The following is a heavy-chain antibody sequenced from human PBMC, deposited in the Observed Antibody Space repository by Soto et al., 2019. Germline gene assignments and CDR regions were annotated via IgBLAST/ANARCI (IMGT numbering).Heavy chain of an antibody. CDR2: IRNKANSYAT. J-gene: IGHJ4*02. D-gene: IGHD6-19*01. V-gene: IGHV3-73*02. CDR3: TYGDSSAWY. Sequence: EVQLVESGGGLVQPGGSLKLSCAASGFAFSGSTLHWVRRASGKGLEYIGRIRNKANSYATTYSTSVKGRFTISRDDSKNTPYLHMNSLEIEDTAVYYCTYGDSSAWYWGKGTLVSVSS. CDR1: GFAFSGST.